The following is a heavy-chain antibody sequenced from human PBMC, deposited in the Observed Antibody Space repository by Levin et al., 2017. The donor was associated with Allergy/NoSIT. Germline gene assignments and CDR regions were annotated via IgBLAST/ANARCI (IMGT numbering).Heavy chain of an antibody. J-gene: IGHJ4*02. CDR2: INTDSGTT. Sequence: GASVKVSCKASGYTFTTRYIHWVRQAPGQGLEWMGLINTDSGTTGYALKFRGRVTMTRDTSTGTVYMEVKSLKSGETAVFFCARDSGHYTVLTGYYGHFDLWGQGTQVTVSS. V-gene: IGHV1-46*01. CDR1: GYTFTTRY. D-gene: IGHD3-9*01. CDR3: ARDSGHYTVLTGYYGHFDL.